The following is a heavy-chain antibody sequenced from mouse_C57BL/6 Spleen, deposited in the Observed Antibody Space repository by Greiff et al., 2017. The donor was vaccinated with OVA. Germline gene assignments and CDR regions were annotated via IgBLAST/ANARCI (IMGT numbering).Heavy chain of an antibody. J-gene: IGHJ4*01. CDR2: IDPSDSYT. Sequence: VQLQQSGAELVKPGASVKLSCKASGYTFTSYWMQWVKQRPGQGLEWIGEIDPSDSYTNYNQKFKGKATLTVDTSSSTAYMQLSSLTSEDSAVYYCAFDYYAMDYWGQGTSVTVSS. CDR3: AFDYYAMDY. V-gene: IGHV1-50*01. CDR1: GYTFTSYW.